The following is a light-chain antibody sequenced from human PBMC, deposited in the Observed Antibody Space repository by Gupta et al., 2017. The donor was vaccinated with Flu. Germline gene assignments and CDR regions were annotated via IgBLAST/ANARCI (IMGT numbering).Light chain of an antibody. CDR2: EVS. CDR3: SSYTSSSTLKGV. Sequence: QSALTQPASVSGSPGQSITISCIGTSSDVGGYNYVPWYQQHPGKAPKLIIYEVSNRPSGVSNRFSGSKSGNTASLTISGLQAEDEADYYCSSYTSSSTLKGVFGGGTKLTVL. CDR1: SSDVGGYNY. J-gene: IGLJ3*02. V-gene: IGLV2-14*01.